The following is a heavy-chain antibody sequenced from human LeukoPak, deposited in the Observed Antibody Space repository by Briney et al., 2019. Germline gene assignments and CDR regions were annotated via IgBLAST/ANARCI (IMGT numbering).Heavy chain of an antibody. Sequence: PGGSLRLSCLASGFTFSSFAMTWVRQAPGKGLEYVSTISSNGGSTYYADSVKGRFTISRDNSKNTLYLQMSSLRVEDTAVYYCVKSIVGATTGRRAFDIWGQGTMVTVSS. CDR3: VKSIVGATTGRRAFDI. CDR2: ISSNGGST. D-gene: IGHD1-26*01. J-gene: IGHJ3*02. CDR1: GFTFSSFA. V-gene: IGHV3-64D*06.